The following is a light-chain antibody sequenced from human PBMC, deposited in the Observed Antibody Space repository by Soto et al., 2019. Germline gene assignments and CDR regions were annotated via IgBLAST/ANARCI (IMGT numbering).Light chain of an antibody. V-gene: IGLV2-8*01. Sequence: QSVLTQPPSASGSPGQSVTISCTGTSSDVGGYNYVSWYQQHPGKAPKLMIYEVSKRPSGVPDRFSGSKSGNTASLTVSGLQPEDEADYYCSSYAGSNNSVFGTGTNVTVL. CDR3: SSYAGSNNSV. CDR2: EVS. J-gene: IGLJ1*01. CDR1: SSDVGGYNY.